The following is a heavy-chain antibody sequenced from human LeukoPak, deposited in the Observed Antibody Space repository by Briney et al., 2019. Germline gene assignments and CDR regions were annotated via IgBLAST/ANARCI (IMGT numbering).Heavy chain of an antibody. V-gene: IGHV1-2*02. D-gene: IGHD5-12*01. CDR1: GYTFSDYY. Sequence: ASVKVSCKASGYTFSDYYIHWVRQAPGQGLEWVGWINPKTGGTDYAQRVQGSVTMTRDTSINTAYMELNRLKFDDTAGFYCARARVLIYSDYDLFDYWGEGTLVTVSS. CDR2: INPKTGGT. CDR3: ARARVLIYSDYDLFDY. J-gene: IGHJ4*02.